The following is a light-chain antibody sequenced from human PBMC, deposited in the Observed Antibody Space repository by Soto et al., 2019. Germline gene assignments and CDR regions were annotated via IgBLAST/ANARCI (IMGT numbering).Light chain of an antibody. Sequence: EIVLTQSPGTLSLSPGERATLSCRASQSVSSSYLAWYQQKPGQAPRLLIYGASSRATGIPGRFSGSGSGTDFTLTISRLEPEDFAVYYCQQYGWSPFTFGPGTKVDIK. V-gene: IGKV3-20*01. J-gene: IGKJ3*01. CDR3: QQYGWSPFT. CDR1: QSVSSSY. CDR2: GAS.